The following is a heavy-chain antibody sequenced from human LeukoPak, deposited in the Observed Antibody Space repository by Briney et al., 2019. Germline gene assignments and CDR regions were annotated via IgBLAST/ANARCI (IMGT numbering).Heavy chain of an antibody. V-gene: IGHV1-18*01. D-gene: IGHD4-17*01. CDR3: ARLHWTYGDARLFDY. J-gene: IGHJ4*02. CDR2: ISAYNGNT. CDR1: GYTFTSYG. Sequence: ASVKVSCKASGYTFTSYGISWVRQAPGQGLEWMGWISAYNGNTNYAQKLQGRVTMTTDTSTSTAYMELRSLRSDDTAVYYCARLHWTYGDARLFDYWGQGTLVTVSS.